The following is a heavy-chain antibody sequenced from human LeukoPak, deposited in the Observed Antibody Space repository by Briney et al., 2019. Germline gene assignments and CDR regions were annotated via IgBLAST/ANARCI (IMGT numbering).Heavy chain of an antibody. V-gene: IGHV1-46*01. J-gene: IGHJ6*04. Sequence: ASVKVSCKSSGYTFTSYYMHWVRQAPGQGVEWMGIINPSGGSTSYAQKFKGRVTMTRETSTSTVYMKLSSLRSEDTAVYYCARDLADIVVVVAAPYYYYGMDVWGKGTTVTVSS. CDR2: INPSGGST. CDR3: ARDLADIVVVVAAPYYYYGMDV. D-gene: IGHD2-15*01. CDR1: GYTFTSYY.